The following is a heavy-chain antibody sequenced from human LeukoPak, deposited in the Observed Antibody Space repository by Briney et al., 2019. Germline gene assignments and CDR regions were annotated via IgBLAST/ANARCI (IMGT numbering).Heavy chain of an antibody. D-gene: IGHD2-2*03. CDR2: IWFDGGNK. Sequence: GTSLRLSCAASGFTFSSYGMHWVRQAPGKGLEWVAVIWFDGGNKYYADSVKGRFTISRDNAKNSLYLQMNSLRAEDTAVYYCASGYCSSTSCYYSPLYYYYYYYMDVWGKGTTVTVSS. CDR1: GFTFSSYG. V-gene: IGHV3-33*03. CDR3: ASGYCSSTSCYYSPLYYYYYYYMDV. J-gene: IGHJ6*03.